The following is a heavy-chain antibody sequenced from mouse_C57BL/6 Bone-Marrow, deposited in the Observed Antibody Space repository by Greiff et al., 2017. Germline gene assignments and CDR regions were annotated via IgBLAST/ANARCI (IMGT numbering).Heavy chain of an antibody. Sequence: QVQLQQSGAELVRPGASVKLSCKASGYTFTDYYINWVKQRPGQGLEWIARIYPGSGNTYYNEKFKGKATLTAEKSSSTAYMQLSSLTSEDSAVYFCARLGYYYGSMRDYFDYWGQGTTLTVSS. V-gene: IGHV1-76*01. CDR2: IYPGSGNT. CDR3: ARLGYYYGSMRDYFDY. CDR1: GYTFTDYY. J-gene: IGHJ2*01. D-gene: IGHD1-1*01.